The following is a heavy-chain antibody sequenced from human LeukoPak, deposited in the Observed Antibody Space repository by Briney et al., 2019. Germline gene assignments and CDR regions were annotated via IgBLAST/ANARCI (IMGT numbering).Heavy chain of an antibody. D-gene: IGHD5-18*01. CDR2: INHSGST. CDR1: GGLFTGYY. V-gene: IGHV4-34*01. J-gene: IGHJ4*02. Sequence: PETLSLTCAVYGGLFTGYYWSWIRQPPGKGLEWIGEINHSGSTNYNPSLKSRVTISVDTSKNQFSLKLSSVTAADTAVYYYARDSDTAMGNPFDYWGQGTLVTVSS. CDR3: ARDSDTAMGNPFDY.